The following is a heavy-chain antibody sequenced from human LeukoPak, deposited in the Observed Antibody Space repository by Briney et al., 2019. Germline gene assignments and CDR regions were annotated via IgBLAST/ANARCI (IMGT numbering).Heavy chain of an antibody. J-gene: IGHJ1*01. CDR3: ARRGSSGTEYFQY. CDR2: IYDSGST. Sequence: SETLSLTCTVSGGSVRSYYWSWIRQPPGKGLEWIGHIYDSGSTNYNPSLNSRVTISVDTSNNQFSLKLTSVTAADTAVYHCARRGSSGTEYFQYWGQGTLVTISS. D-gene: IGHD3-22*01. CDR1: GGSVRSYY. V-gene: IGHV4-59*08.